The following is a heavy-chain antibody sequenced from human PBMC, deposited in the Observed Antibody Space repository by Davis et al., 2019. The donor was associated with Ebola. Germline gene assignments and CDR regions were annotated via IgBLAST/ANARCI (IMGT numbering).Heavy chain of an antibody. CDR1: GFTFSSYE. CDR2: ISSSGSTI. CDR3: ARDAGSSFPLDY. Sequence: PGGSLRLSCAASGFTFSSYEMNWVRQAPGKGLEWVSYISSSGSTIYYADSVKGRFTISRDNAKNSLYLQMNSLRAEDTAVYFCARDAGSSFPLDYWGQGTLVTVSS. D-gene: IGHD6-6*01. J-gene: IGHJ4*02. V-gene: IGHV3-48*03.